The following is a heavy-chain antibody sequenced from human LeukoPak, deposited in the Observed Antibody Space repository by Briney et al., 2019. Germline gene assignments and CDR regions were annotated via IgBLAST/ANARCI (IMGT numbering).Heavy chain of an antibody. CDR1: GFTFSGHW. Sequence: PGGSLRLSCAASGFTFSGHWMSWVRQAPGKGLEWVANINQGGSDKYYADSVKGRFTISRDNANNLLYLQMNSLRGEDTAVYYCTRDRSRAEDDWGRGTLVTVSS. D-gene: IGHD1-14*01. CDR2: INQGGSDK. CDR3: TRDRSRAEDD. J-gene: IGHJ4*02. V-gene: IGHV3-7*01.